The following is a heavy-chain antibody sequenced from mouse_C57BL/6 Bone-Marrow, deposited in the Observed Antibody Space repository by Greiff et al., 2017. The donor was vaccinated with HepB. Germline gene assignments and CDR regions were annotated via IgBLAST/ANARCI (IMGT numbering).Heavy chain of an antibody. CDR2: IDPSDSYT. D-gene: IGHD1-1*01. V-gene: IGHV1-59*01. CDR1: GYTFTSYW. Sequence: QVQLKQPGAELVRPGTSVKLSCKASGYTFTSYWMHWVKQRPGQGLEWIGVIDPSDSYTNNNQKFKGKATLTVDTSSSTAYMQLSSLTSEDSAVYYCAAHYYGSSLYDFDYWGQGTTLTVSS. CDR3: AAHYYGSSLYDFDY. J-gene: IGHJ2*01.